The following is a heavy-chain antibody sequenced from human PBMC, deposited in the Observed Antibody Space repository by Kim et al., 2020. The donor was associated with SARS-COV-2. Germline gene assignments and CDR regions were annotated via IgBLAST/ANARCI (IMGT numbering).Heavy chain of an antibody. Sequence: GGSLRLSCVASGFTFRSYYMNWVRQAPGKGLEWVGNIRADGSAEFYADSVKGRFTLSRDNAKNTLFLQMNSLRDEDTAVYYCARWVWHSSGWYIDYWGQG. J-gene: IGHJ4*02. V-gene: IGHV3-7*01. CDR2: IRADGSAE. CDR1: GFTFRSYY. CDR3: ARWVWHSSGWYIDY. D-gene: IGHD6-19*01.